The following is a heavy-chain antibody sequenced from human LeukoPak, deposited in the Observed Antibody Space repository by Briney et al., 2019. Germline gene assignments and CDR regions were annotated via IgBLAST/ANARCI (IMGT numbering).Heavy chain of an antibody. J-gene: IGHJ3*02. Sequence: GGSLRLSCAASGFTFSSYSMNWVRQAPGKGLEWVSYMSSSGGTIYYADSVKGRFTISRDNAKSSLYLQMNSLRVEDTAVYYCARPTAVGATPRAFGIWGQGTMVTVSS. CDR1: GFTFSSYS. CDR2: MSSSGGTI. D-gene: IGHD1-26*01. CDR3: ARPTAVGATPRAFGI. V-gene: IGHV3-48*04.